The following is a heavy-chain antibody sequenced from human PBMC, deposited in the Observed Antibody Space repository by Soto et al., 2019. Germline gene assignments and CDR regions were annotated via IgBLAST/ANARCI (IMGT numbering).Heavy chain of an antibody. J-gene: IGHJ4*02. CDR2: IYWNDDK. Sequence: GSGPTLVNPTQTLTLTCTFSGFSLSTSGVGVGWIRQPPGKALEWLALIYWNDDKRYSPSLKSRLTITKDTSKNQVVLTMTNMDPVDTATYYCARGYYYDSSGYPYYFDYWGQGTLVTVSS. CDR3: ARGYYYDSSGYPYYFDY. V-gene: IGHV2-5*01. CDR1: GFSLSTSGVG. D-gene: IGHD3-22*01.